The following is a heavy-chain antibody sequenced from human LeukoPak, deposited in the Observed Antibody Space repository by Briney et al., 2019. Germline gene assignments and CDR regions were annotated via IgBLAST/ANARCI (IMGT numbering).Heavy chain of an antibody. J-gene: IGHJ4*02. D-gene: IGHD6-6*01. CDR3: VKSPFSVAASGDYFDY. Sequence: GGSLRLSCAAPGFIFNDYAMHWVRQVPGRGLEWDSSISWNSTSIDYADSVKGRFFISRDSAEISVHLQMNSLRTEDMALYYCVKSPFSVAASGDYFDYWGQGTLVTVSS. V-gene: IGHV3-9*03. CDR1: GFIFNDYA. CDR2: ISWNSTSI.